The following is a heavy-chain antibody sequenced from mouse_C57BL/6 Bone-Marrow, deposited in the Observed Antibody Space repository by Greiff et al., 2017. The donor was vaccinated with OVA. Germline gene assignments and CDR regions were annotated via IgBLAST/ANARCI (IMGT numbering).Heavy chain of an antibody. CDR1: GYTFTSYW. V-gene: IGHV1-50*01. CDR3: ARETAQAGFDY. Sequence: QVQLQQSGAELVKPGASVKLSCKASGYTFTSYWMQWVKQRPGQGLEWIGEIDPSDSYTNYNQKFKGKATLTVDTSSSTAYMQLSSLTSEDSAVYYCARETAQAGFDYGGQGTTLTVSS. J-gene: IGHJ2*01. D-gene: IGHD3-2*02. CDR2: IDPSDSYT.